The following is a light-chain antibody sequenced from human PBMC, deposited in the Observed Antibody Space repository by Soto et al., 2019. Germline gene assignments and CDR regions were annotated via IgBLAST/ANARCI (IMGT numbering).Light chain of an antibody. CDR2: GAS. Sequence: EIVMTQSPATLSVSPWEGATLSCRASQSININLAWYQHKPGQAPRLLIYGASTRATGLPARFSGSGSGTEFTLIVSSLQSEDSAVYYCQQYDNWPITFGQGTRLEI. V-gene: IGKV3-15*01. CDR1: QSININ. J-gene: IGKJ5*01. CDR3: QQYDNWPIT.